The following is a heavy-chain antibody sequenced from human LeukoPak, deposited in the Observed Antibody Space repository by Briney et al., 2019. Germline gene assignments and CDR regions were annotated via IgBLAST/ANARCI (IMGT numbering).Heavy chain of an antibody. D-gene: IGHD5-12*01. CDR3: ARDLSGYDDFDY. Sequence: PGGSLRLSCAASGFTFSSYWMHWVRQAPGKGLVWVSRINSDGSSTSYADSVKGRFTISRDNAKNKLYLQMNSLISEDTAVYYCARDLSGYDDFDYWGQGTLVTVSS. J-gene: IGHJ4*02. CDR1: GFTFSSYW. CDR2: INSDGSST. V-gene: IGHV3-74*01.